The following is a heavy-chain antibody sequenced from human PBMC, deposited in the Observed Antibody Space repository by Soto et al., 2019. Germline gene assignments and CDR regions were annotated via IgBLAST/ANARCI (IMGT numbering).Heavy chain of an antibody. V-gene: IGHV4-34*01. CDR2: INHSGST. Sequence: SEALSLSCAVYRGSFSGFSWSWIGQPTGKGLEWIGEINHSGSTNYDPSLKSRVTISVDTSKNQFSLKLSSVTAADTAVYYCARGRRGVVVPAAGRAFDIWGQGTMVT. D-gene: IGHD2-2*01. J-gene: IGHJ3*02. CDR1: RGSFSGFS. CDR3: ARGRRGVVVPAAGRAFDI.